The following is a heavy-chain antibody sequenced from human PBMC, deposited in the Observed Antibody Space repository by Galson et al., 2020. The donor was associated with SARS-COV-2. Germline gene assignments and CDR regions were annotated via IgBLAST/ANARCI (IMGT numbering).Heavy chain of an antibody. CDR3: ARDTLDDYGGNSY. CDR1: GYSISSGYY. D-gene: IGHD4-17*01. V-gene: IGHV4-38-2*02. Sequence: SETLSLTCAVSGYSISSGYYWGWIRQPPGKGLEWIGSIYHSGSTYYNPSLKSRVTISVDTSKNQFSLKLSSVTAADTAVYYCARDTLDDYGGNSYWGQGTLVTVSS. J-gene: IGHJ4*02. CDR2: IYHSGST.